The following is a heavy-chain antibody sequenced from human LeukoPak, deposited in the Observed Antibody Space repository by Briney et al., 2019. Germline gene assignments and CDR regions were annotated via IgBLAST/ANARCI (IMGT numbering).Heavy chain of an antibody. V-gene: IGHV4-39*01. D-gene: IGHD1-1*01. CDR2: IYYSGST. CDR3: ARGDNWNDDDAFDI. Sequence: SETLSLTCTVSGGSISSSSYYWSWIRQPPGKGLEWIGSIYYSGSTYYNPSLKSRVTISVDTSKNQFSLKLSSVTAADTAVYYCARGDNWNDDDAFDIWGQGTMVTVSS. J-gene: IGHJ3*02. CDR1: GGSISSSSYY.